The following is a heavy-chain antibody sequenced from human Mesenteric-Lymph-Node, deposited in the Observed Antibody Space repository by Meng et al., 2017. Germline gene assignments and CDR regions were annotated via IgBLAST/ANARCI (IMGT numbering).Heavy chain of an antibody. CDR1: GFTFSSYA. CDR2: ISGSGGST. J-gene: IGHJ3*02. CDR3: AKIRDGSGSYYRDAFDI. V-gene: IGHV3-23*01. Sequence: GESLKISCAASGFTFSSYAMSWVRQAPGKGLEWVSAISGSGGSTYYADSVKGRFTISRDNSKNTLYLQMNSLRAEDTAVYYCAKIRDGSGSYYRDAFDIWGQGTMVTVSS. D-gene: IGHD3-10*01.